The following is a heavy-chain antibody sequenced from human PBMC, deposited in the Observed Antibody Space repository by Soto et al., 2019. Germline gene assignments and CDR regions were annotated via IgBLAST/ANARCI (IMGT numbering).Heavy chain of an antibody. CDR3: ARDPRLRSSSSSRWFYP. Sequence: VKISCAASIYTFTKSCMTWVRTARDKVLEWMGWISAYNGNTNYAQKLQGRVTMTTDTSASTAYMELRGLRSDDTAVYSCARDPRLRSSSSSRWFYPWGQGTLVRVSS. D-gene: IGHD6-6*01. J-gene: IGHJ5*02. CDR2: ISAYNGNT. CDR1: IYTFTKSC. V-gene: IGHV1-18*04.